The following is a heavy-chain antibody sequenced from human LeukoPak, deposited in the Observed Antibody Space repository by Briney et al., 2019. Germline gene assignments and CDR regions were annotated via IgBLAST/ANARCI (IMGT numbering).Heavy chain of an antibody. CDR1: GFTFSSYA. J-gene: IGHJ6*03. D-gene: IGHD4-11*01. CDR3: ARDQNSLSYYYYMDV. V-gene: IGHV3-30*04. CDR2: ISYDGSNK. Sequence: PGGSLRLSCAASGFTFSSYAMSWVRQAPGKGLEWVAVISYDGSNKYYADSVKGRFTISRDNAKNSLYLQMNSLRAEDTAVYYCARDQNSLSYYYYMDVWGKGTTVTVSS.